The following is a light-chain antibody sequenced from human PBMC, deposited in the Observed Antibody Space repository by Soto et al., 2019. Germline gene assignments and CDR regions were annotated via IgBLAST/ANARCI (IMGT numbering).Light chain of an antibody. J-gene: IGKJ1*01. V-gene: IGKV3-20*01. CDR2: GAS. CDR3: QQYGSSRT. CDR1: QRVSSSY. Sequence: EIVLTQSPGTLSLSPGERATLSCRASQRVSSSYLAWYQQKPGQAPRLLIYGASSRATGNPDRFSGSGSGTDFTLTISRLEPEDFAVYYWQQYGSSRTFGQGTNVEIK.